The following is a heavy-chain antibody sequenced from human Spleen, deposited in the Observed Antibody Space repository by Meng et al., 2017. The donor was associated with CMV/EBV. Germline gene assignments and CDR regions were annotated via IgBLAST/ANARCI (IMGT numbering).Heavy chain of an antibody. V-gene: IGHV1-2*02. J-gene: IGHJ4*02. Sequence: ASVKVSCKASGYMFTGYYVHWVRQAPGQGLEWMGWINPNSGGTNYAQNFQGRVTMTRDTSSSTAYMELNRLTSDDTAVYYCATMACSTASCYTWLYHFNSWGQGTLVTVSS. CDR2: INPNSGGT. CDR3: ATMACSTASCYTWLYHFNS. D-gene: IGHD2-2*02. CDR1: GYMFTGYY.